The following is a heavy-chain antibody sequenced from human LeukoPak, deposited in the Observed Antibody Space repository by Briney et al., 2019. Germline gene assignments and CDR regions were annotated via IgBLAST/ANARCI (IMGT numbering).Heavy chain of an antibody. J-gene: IGHJ4*02. CDR3: ARELAGSPFDY. CDR1: GGTFSSYA. V-gene: IGHV1-69*04. Sequence: SVKVSCKASGGTFSSYAISWVRQAPGQGLEWMGRIIPILGIANYAQKFQGRVTITADKSTSTAYMELSSLRSEDTAVYYCARELAGSPFDYWGQGTLVTVSS. CDR2: IIPILGIA.